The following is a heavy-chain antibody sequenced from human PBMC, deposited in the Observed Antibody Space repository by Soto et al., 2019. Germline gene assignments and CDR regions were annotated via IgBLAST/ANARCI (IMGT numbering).Heavy chain of an antibody. J-gene: IGHJ6*02. V-gene: IGHV3-53*01. Sequence: EVQLVESGGGLIQPGGSLRLSCAASGFTVSSNYMSWVRQAPGKGLEWVSVIYSGGSTYYADSVKGRFTISRDNSKNTLYLQMNSLRAEDTAVYYCATYYGDYDYYYGMDVWGQGTTVTVSS. CDR2: IYSGGST. D-gene: IGHD4-17*01. CDR3: ATYYGDYDYYYGMDV. CDR1: GFTVSSNY.